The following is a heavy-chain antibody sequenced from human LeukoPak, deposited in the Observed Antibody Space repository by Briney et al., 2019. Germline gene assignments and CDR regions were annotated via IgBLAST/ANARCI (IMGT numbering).Heavy chain of an antibody. Sequence: SETLSLTCTVSDGSISSYYWSWIRQPPGKALEWIGHIYYSGSTDYNPSLKGRVTISIDTSKNQFSLKLSSVTAADTAVYYCARLADPDYYDSSGGAFDIWGQGTMVTVSS. J-gene: IGHJ3*02. D-gene: IGHD3-22*01. V-gene: IGHV4-59*12. CDR3: ARLADPDYYDSSGGAFDI. CDR2: IYYSGST. CDR1: DGSISSYY.